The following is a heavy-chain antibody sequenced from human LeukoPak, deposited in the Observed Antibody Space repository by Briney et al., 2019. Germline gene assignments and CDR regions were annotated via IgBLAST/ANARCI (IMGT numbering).Heavy chain of an antibody. V-gene: IGHV1-46*03. D-gene: IGHD6-13*01. J-gene: IGHJ4*02. CDR2: INPSGGST. CDR1: GYTFTSYY. CDR3: ASSIAAAGTGFDY. Sequence: ASVKVSCKASGYTFTSYYMHWVRQAPGQGPEWMGIINPSGGSTSYAQKFQGRVTMTRDTSTSTVYMGLSSLRSEDTAVYYCASSIAAAGTGFDYWGQGTLVTVSS.